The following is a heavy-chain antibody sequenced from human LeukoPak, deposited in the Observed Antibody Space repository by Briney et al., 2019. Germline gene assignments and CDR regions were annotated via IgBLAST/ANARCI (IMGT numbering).Heavy chain of an antibody. Sequence: SETLSLTCAVYGGSFSGYYWSWIRQPPGQVLEWIGEMNHSGSTNYNPSLKSRVTISVDTSKNQFSLKLSSVTAADTAVYYCARGVYCSSTSCYTPFDYWGQGTLVTVSS. J-gene: IGHJ4*02. D-gene: IGHD2-2*02. CDR1: GGSFSGYY. CDR3: ARGVYCSSTSCYTPFDY. CDR2: MNHSGST. V-gene: IGHV4-34*01.